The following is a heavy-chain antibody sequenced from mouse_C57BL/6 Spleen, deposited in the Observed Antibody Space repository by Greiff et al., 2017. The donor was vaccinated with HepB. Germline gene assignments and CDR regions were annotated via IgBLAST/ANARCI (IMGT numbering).Heavy chain of an antibody. CDR3: ARHEAYYSNYDYFDD. J-gene: IGHJ2*01. CDR1: GFTFSSYG. CDR2: ISSGGSYT. V-gene: IGHV5-6*01. D-gene: IGHD2-5*01. Sequence: EVQLVESGGDLVKPGGSLKLSCAASGFTFSSYGMSWVRQTPDKRLEWVATISSGGSYTYYPDSVKGRFTISRDNAKNTLYLQMSSLKSEDTAMYYCARHEAYYSNYDYFDDWGQGTTLTVSS.